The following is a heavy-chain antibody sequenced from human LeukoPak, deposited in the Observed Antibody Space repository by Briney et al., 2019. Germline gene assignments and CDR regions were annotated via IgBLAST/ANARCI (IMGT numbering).Heavy chain of an antibody. CDR2: IRFDGSTK. CDR1: GITFRSSS. V-gene: IGHV3-30*02. J-gene: IGHJ4*02. CDR3: AQPDF. Sequence: QPGGSRRLSCVESGITFRSSSMHWVRQAPGKGLEWLAFIRFDGSTKYYADSVKGRFTVSRDNSKSTLYLQMNSLRAEDTAVYYCAQPDFWGQGTLVTVSS.